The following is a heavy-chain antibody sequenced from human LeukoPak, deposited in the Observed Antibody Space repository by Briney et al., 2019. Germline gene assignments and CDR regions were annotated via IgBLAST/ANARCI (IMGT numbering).Heavy chain of an antibody. J-gene: IGHJ3*02. CDR2: IYYSGST. CDR1: GGSISSSSYY. D-gene: IGHD6-19*01. V-gene: IGHV4-39*02. Sequence: SETLSLTCTVSGGSISSSSYYWGWIRQPPGKGLEWIGSIYYSGSTYYNPSLKSRVTISVDTSKNQFSLKLSSVTAADTAVYYCARDINYIAVAGTSAFDIWGQGTMVTVSS. CDR3: ARDINYIAVAGTSAFDI.